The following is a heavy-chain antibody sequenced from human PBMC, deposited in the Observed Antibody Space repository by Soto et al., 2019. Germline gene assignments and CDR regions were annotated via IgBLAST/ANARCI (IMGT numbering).Heavy chain of an antibody. CDR1: GFTFSTYW. CDR3: AREGRFLGAFDI. J-gene: IGHJ3*02. D-gene: IGHD3-3*01. Sequence: EVQLVESGGGLVQPGGSLRLSCAASGFTFSTYWMVWAHQAPGKGLEWVANIQPDGSGRYYVDSVKGRFTISRDNAKNSLYLQMNSLRAEDTAVYYCAREGRFLGAFDIWGQGTMVTVSS. CDR2: IQPDGSGR. V-gene: IGHV3-7*01.